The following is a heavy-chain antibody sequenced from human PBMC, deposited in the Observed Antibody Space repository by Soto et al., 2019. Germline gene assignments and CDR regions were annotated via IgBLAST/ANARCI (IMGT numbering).Heavy chain of an antibody. CDR2: IIPVFGAT. D-gene: IGHD1-26*01. CDR1: GGTFSTYA. CDR3: ARGEGYSGTLYAGFDS. J-gene: IGHJ4*02. Sequence: QVHLVQSGAEVRKPGSSVKVSCKASGGTFSTYAFSWVRQAPGQGLEWVGGIIPVFGATFYAQKFQGRVTVTADESTTTVYMELSSLRPEDTGLYYCARGEGYSGTLYAGFDSWGQGTQITVSS. V-gene: IGHV1-69*01.